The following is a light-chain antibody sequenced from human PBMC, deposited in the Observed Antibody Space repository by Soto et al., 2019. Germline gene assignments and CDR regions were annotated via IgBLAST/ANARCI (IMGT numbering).Light chain of an antibody. CDR2: AAS. V-gene: IGKV3-20*01. J-gene: IGKJ2*01. CDR1: QSVSSGF. Sequence: EIVLTQSPGTLSLSPGERATLSCRASQSVSSGFLAWYQQKPGQAPRLLIYAASSRATGIPDRFSGSGSGTDFPLTISRLEPQDFAVYYCQQYGSSPPYTFGQGTKLEIK. CDR3: QQYGSSPPYT.